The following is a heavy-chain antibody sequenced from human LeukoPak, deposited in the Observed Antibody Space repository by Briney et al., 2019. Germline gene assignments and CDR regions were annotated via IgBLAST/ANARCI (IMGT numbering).Heavy chain of an antibody. Sequence: ASVKVSCKASGYTFTGYYMHWVRQAPGQGLEWMGWINPNSGGTNHAQKFQGRVTMTRDTSISTAYMELSRLRSDDTAVYYCARDLSQYWFDPWGQGTLVTVSS. J-gene: IGHJ5*02. CDR1: GYTFTGYY. CDR2: INPNSGGT. V-gene: IGHV1-2*02. CDR3: ARDLSQYWFDP. D-gene: IGHD4-11*01.